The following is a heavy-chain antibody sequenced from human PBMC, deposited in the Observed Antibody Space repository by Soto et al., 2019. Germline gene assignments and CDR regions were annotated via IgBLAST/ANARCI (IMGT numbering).Heavy chain of an antibody. CDR2: IYYSGSA. CDR3: ARVLYDGSATSDL. J-gene: IGHJ5*02. V-gene: IGHV4-30-4*01. D-gene: IGHD3-10*01. Sequence: SETLSLTCTVSGGSISSGDYYWSWIRQSPGKDLEWIGYIYYSGSAYYNPSLKGRVTISVDTSKNHFSLKLNSVTTADTAVYYCARVLYDGSATSDLWGQGTLFTVSS. CDR1: GGSISSGDYY.